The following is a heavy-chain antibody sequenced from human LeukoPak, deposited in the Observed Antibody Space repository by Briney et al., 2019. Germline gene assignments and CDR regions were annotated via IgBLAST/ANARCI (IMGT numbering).Heavy chain of an antibody. CDR2: VHLDGRT. V-gene: IGHV4-39*07. D-gene: IGHD3-3*01. J-gene: IGHJ4*02. Sequence: SETLSLTCSVSGGFISSSSKYWGWVRQPPGKGLEWVGEVHLDGRTNYNPSLESRLTISVDLSENHISLKLTSVTAADTAVYYCAREGGFFRPLDYSGQGTLVTVSS. CDR3: AREGGFFRPLDY. CDR1: GGFISSSSKY.